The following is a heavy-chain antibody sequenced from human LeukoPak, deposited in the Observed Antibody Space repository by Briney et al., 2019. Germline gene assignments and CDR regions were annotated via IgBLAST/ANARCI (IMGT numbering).Heavy chain of an antibody. D-gene: IGHD2-2*01. CDR3: ATDCSSTSCHYLFDY. J-gene: IGHJ4*02. V-gene: IGHV1-69*04. CDR1: GGTFISYA. CDR2: IIPILGIA. Sequence: ASVEVSCKASGGTFISYAISWVRQAPGQGLEWMGRIIPILGIANYAQKFQGRVTITADKSTSTAYMELSSLRSEDTAVYYCATDCSSTSCHYLFDYWGQGTLVTVSS.